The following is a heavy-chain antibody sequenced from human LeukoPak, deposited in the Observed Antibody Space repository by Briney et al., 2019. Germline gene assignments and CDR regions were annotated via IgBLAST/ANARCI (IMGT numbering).Heavy chain of an antibody. D-gene: IGHD3-3*01. J-gene: IGHJ6*04. Sequence: GGSLRLSCAASEFTFSTYWMSWVRQAPGKGLEWVASIKQDGIEKYYVDSVKGRFTISRDNAKNSVYLQMNSLRAEDMAVYYCARRAANYDFWSGYNVWGKGTTVTVSS. CDR3: ARRAANYDFWSGYNV. CDR1: EFTFSTYW. V-gene: IGHV3-7*01. CDR2: IKQDGIEK.